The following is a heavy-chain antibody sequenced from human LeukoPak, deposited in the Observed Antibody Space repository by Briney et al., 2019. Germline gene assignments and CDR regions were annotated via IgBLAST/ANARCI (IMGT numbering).Heavy chain of an antibody. V-gene: IGHV4-59*01. D-gene: IGHD6-13*01. CDR3: ARPYSSNWYDAFHF. CDR1: GGPITGYY. Sequence: PSETLSLTCTVFGGPITGYYWSWIRQPPGKGLEWIGYVSYRGSTNYNPSLKSRVTISVDTSKNQFSLKLSSVTAADTAVYYCARPYSSNWYDAFHFWGQGKMVTVSS. CDR2: VSYRGST. J-gene: IGHJ3*01.